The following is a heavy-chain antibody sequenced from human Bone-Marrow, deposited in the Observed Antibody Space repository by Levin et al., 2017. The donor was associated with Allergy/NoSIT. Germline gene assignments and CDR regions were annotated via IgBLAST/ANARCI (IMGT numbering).Heavy chain of an antibody. CDR2: IYYSGST. V-gene: IGHV4-39*01. Sequence: SSETLSLTCTVSGGSISSSSYYWGWIRQPPGKGLEWIGSIYYSGSTYYNPSLKSRVTISVDTSKNQFSLKLSSVTAADTAVYYCASRHYYGSGSYYRWRHNWFDPWGQGTLVTVSS. J-gene: IGHJ5*02. D-gene: IGHD3-10*01. CDR1: GGSISSSSYY. CDR3: ASRHYYGSGSYYRWRHNWFDP.